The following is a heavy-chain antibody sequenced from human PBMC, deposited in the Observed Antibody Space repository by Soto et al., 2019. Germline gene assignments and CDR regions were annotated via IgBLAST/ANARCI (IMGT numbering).Heavy chain of an antibody. D-gene: IGHD3-22*01. CDR1: GYTFTRSG. V-gene: IGHV1-18*01. Sequence: ASVKVSCKASGYTFTRSGISWVRQAPGQGLEWTGWISTYNGDTNYAQTFQGRVTMTTDTSTSTVYMELRSLRSDDTALYYCVEDGDNTGYYFTYYFDHWGQGAPVTVSS. J-gene: IGHJ4*02. CDR2: ISTYNGDT. CDR3: VEDGDNTGYYFTYYFDH.